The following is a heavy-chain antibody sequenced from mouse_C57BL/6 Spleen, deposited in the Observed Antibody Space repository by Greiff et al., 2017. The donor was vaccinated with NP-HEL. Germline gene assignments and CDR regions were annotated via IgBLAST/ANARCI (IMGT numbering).Heavy chain of an antibody. CDR2: IRSKSSNYAT. J-gene: IGHJ1*03. Sequence: EVQLVESGGGLVQPKGSLKLSCAASGFTFNTYAMHWVRQAPGKGLEWVARIRSKSSNYATYYADSVKDRFTIYRDDSQSMLYLQMNNLKTEDTAMYYCVRDAYYYGSSYGYFDVWGTGTTVTVSS. CDR3: VRDAYYYGSSYGYFDV. D-gene: IGHD1-1*01. CDR1: GFTFNTYA. V-gene: IGHV10-3*01.